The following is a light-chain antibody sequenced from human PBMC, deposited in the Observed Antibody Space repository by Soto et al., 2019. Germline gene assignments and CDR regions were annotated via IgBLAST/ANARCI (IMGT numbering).Light chain of an antibody. Sequence: IQMTKSPSTLSASVGDRVTITCRASQSISSWLAWYQQKPGKAPKLLIYDASSLESGVPSRFSGSGSGTEFTLTISSLQPDDFATYYCQQYYSYSPWTFGQGTKV. CDR3: QQYYSYSPWT. V-gene: IGKV1-5*01. J-gene: IGKJ1*01. CDR1: QSISSW. CDR2: DAS.